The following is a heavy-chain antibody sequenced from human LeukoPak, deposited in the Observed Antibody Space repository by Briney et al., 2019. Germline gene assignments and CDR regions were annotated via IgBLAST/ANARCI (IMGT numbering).Heavy chain of an antibody. J-gene: IGHJ4*02. CDR2: VNHSGST. Sequence: PSETLSLTCAVYGGSFSGYYWSWIRQPPGEGLEWIGEVNHSGSTNYNPSLKSRVTISVDTSKNQFSLKLSSVTAADTAVYYCARGRWAVDYWGQGTLVTVSS. CDR3: ARGRWAVDY. V-gene: IGHV4-34*01. D-gene: IGHD3-16*01. CDR1: GGSFSGYY.